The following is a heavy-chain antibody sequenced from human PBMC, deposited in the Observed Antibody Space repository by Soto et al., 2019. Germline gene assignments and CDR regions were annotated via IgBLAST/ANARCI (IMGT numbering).Heavy chain of an antibody. Sequence: QVQLVESGGGVVQPGRSLRLSCAASGFTFSTYGIHWVRQAPGKGLEWVAVISHDGTNKYYADSVKGRFTISRDNSRNTLFLQMNSLRAEDTAVYFCAAGVTGGWYYFDYWGQGTLVTVSS. CDR1: GFTFSTYG. V-gene: IGHV3-30*03. CDR2: ISHDGTNK. J-gene: IGHJ4*02. CDR3: AAGVTGGWYYFDY. D-gene: IGHD6-19*01.